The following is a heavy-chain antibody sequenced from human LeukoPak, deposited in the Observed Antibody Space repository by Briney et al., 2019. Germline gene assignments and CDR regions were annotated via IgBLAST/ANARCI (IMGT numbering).Heavy chain of an antibody. Sequence: PSETLSLTCAVSGVSFNDYYWIWVRQTPGKGLEWIGEINHSGYTNDSPSLKSRVTLSIDTSRKHFSLILRFVTVAYTGIYYCTRMTTGHDYWGQGTLVTVSS. V-gene: IGHV4-34*01. CDR3: TRMTTGHDY. J-gene: IGHJ4*02. CDR2: INHSGYT. D-gene: IGHD4-17*01. CDR1: GVSFNDYY.